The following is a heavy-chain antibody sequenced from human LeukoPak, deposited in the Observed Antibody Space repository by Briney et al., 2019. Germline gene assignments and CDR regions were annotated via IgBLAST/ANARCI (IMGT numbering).Heavy chain of an antibody. V-gene: IGHV3-48*03. CDR3: ARVPGSSWYGWFDP. D-gene: IGHD6-13*01. CDR2: ISSSGSTI. J-gene: IGHJ5*02. Sequence: PGGSLRLSCAASGFTFSSYEMNWVRQAPGKGLEWVSYISSSGSTIYYADSVKGRFTISRDNAKNSLYLQMNSLRAEDTAVYYCARVPGSSWYGWFDPWGQGTLVTVSS. CDR1: GFTFSSYE.